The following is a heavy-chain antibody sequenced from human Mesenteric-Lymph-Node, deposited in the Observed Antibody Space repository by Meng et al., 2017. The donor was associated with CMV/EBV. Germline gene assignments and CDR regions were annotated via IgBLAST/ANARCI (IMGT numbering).Heavy chain of an antibody. J-gene: IGHJ6*02. CDR3: ARNYHFWNSYYGTYQYAMDV. V-gene: IGHV3-7*01. D-gene: IGHD3-3*01. Sequence: GESLKISCAASGFTFNIFWMSWVRQAPGKGLEWVAHIKYDGSEKYYVDSVKGRFTISRDNAKNSLSLQMNSLRVEDTAVYYCARNYHFWNSYYGTYQYAMDVWGQGTTVTVSS. CDR2: IKYDGSEK. CDR1: GFTFNIFW.